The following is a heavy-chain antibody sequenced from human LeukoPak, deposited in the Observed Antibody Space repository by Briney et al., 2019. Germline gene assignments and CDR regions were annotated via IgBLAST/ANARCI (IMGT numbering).Heavy chain of an antibody. V-gene: IGHV4-39*01. Sequence: SETLSLTCAVSGASVSGSNYYWGWIRQPPGKGLEWIGNIYSSGSTYYNASLQSRVTISIDTSKNQFSLRLNSVTAADTAMYYCAKSGGYGLIDYWGQGTLVTVSS. J-gene: IGHJ4*02. CDR3: AKSGGYGLIDY. D-gene: IGHD1-26*01. CDR1: GASVSGSNYY. CDR2: IYSSGST.